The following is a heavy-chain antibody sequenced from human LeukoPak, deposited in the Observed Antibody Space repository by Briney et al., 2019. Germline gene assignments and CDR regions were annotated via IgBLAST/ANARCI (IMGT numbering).Heavy chain of an antibody. Sequence: GGSLRLSCAASGLTFGSYGMHWVRQAPGKGLEWVAAISYDGSNKYYADSVKGRFTISRDNSKNTLYLEMSSLRAEDTAVYYCASYGSGSYYPLGVYWGQGTLVTVSS. CDR2: ISYDGSNK. CDR3: ASYGSGSYYPLGVY. V-gene: IGHV3-30*03. CDR1: GLTFGSYG. D-gene: IGHD3-10*01. J-gene: IGHJ4*02.